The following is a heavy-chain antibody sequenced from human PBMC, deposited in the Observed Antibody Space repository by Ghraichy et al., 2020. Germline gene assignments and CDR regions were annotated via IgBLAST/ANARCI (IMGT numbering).Heavy chain of an antibody. Sequence: GESLNISCAASGFTFRSYGMHWVRQAPGKGLEWVAVISYDGSNKYYADSVKGRFTISRDNSKNTLYLQMNSLRAEDTAVYYCAKDPVPRVDSPGLGFIDYWGQGTLVTVSS. V-gene: IGHV3-30*18. J-gene: IGHJ4*02. CDR3: AKDPVPRVDSPGLGFIDY. CDR1: GFTFRSYG. CDR2: ISYDGSNK. D-gene: IGHD6-19*01.